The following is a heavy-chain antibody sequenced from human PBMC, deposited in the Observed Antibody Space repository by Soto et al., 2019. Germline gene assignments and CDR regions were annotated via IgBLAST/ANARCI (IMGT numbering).Heavy chain of an antibody. J-gene: IGHJ2*01. CDR1: GFSFSSSG. CDR2: ISHDGSDE. Sequence: QVQLVESGGGVVQPGRSLRLSCAASGFSFSSSGMHWVRQAPGKGLEWVAFISHDGSDEYYADSVKGRFSISRDNSKNTLYLQMNSQRTEATAVHYCAKGLTFDLYFDLWGRGTLVTVSS. CDR3: AKGLTFDLYFDL. D-gene: IGHD3-3*02. V-gene: IGHV3-30*18.